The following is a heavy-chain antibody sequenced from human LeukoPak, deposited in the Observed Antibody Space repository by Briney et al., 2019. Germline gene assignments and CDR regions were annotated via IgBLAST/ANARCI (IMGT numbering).Heavy chain of an antibody. CDR1: GFTVSSNY. D-gene: IGHD2-15*01. CDR3: ARAEVGVNYYFDY. J-gene: IGHJ4*02. V-gene: IGHV3-53*01. Sequence: GGSLRLFCAASGFTVSSNYMCWVRQAPGKGLEWVSVIYSGGSTYYADSVKGRFTISRDNSKNTLYLQMNSLRAEDTAVYYCARAEVGVNYYFDYWGQGTLVTVSS. CDR2: IYSGGST.